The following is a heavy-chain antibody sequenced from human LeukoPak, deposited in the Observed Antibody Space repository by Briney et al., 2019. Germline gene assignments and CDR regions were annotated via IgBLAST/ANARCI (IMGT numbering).Heavy chain of an antibody. D-gene: IGHD2-15*01. CDR3: AKDALAGYDAFDI. CDR2: ISWNSGSI. CDR1: GFTFDDNA. Sequence: GRSLRLSCAASGFTFDDNAMHWVRQAPGKGLEWVSGISWNSGSIGYADSVKGRFTISRDNAKNSLYLQMNSLRAEDTALYYCAKDALAGYDAFDIWGQGTMVTVSS. J-gene: IGHJ3*02. V-gene: IGHV3-9*01.